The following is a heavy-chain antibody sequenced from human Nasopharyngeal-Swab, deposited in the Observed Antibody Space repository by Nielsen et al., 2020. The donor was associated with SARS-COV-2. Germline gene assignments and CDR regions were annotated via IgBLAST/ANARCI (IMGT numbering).Heavy chain of an antibody. CDR1: GGSISSYY. D-gene: IGHD2-15*01. CDR3: AGDPGAHGGAFDI. CDR2: IYYSGST. J-gene: IGHJ3*02. Sequence: SETLSLTCTVSGGSISSYYWSWIRQPSGKGLEWIGYIYYSGSTNYNPSLKSRVTISVDTSKNQFSLKLSSVTAADTAVYYCAGDPGAHGGAFDIWGQGTMVTVSS. V-gene: IGHV4-59*01.